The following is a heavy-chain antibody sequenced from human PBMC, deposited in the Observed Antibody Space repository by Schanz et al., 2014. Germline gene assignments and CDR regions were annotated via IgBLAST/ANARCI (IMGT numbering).Heavy chain of an antibody. D-gene: IGHD6-13*01. V-gene: IGHV4-59*01. Sequence: QVQLQESGPGLVKPSGTLSLTCSVSGGFINAFYWSWIRQPPGKGLEWIGYIYHTGMTNYNPSLKSRVTLSVDTSKNQFSLQLRSVSAADTAVYYCAREEGSTWYTQHFAFWGLGTLVTVSS. CDR3: AREEGSTWYTQHFAF. J-gene: IGHJ4*02. CDR2: IYHTGMT. CDR1: GGFINAFY.